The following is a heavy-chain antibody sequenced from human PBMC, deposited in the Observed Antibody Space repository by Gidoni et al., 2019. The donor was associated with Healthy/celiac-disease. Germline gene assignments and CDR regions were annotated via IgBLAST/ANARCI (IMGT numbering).Heavy chain of an antibody. J-gene: IGHJ5*02. D-gene: IGHD3-22*01. CDR2: IYHSGST. V-gene: IGHV4-4*02. CDR3: ARVEHLSGYYDSSGYYLNWFDP. CDR1: GGSISSSNW. Sequence: QVQLQESGPGLVKPSGTLSLTCAVSGGSISSSNWWRWVRQPPGKGLEWIGEIYHSGSTNYNPSLKSRVTISVDKSKNQFSLKLSSVTAADTAVYYCARVEHLSGYYDSSGYYLNWFDPWGQGTLVTVSS.